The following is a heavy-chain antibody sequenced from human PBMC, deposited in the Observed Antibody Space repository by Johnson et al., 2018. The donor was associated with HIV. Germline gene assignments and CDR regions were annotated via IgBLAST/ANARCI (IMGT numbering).Heavy chain of an antibody. V-gene: IGHV3-30-3*01. D-gene: IGHD4-17*01. CDR1: GFTFSSYA. Sequence: QVQLVESGGGVVQTGRSLRLSCAASGFTFSSYAMHWVRQAPGKGLEWVAIISYDGSNKYYADSVKGRFTISRDNSKNTLYLQMNSLRAEDTAVYYCAREFLYGDYQDAFDIWGQGTMVTVSS. J-gene: IGHJ3*02. CDR3: AREFLYGDYQDAFDI. CDR2: ISYDGSNK.